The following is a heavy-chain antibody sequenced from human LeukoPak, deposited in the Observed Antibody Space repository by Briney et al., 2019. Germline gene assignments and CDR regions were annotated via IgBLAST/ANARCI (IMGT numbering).Heavy chain of an antibody. V-gene: IGHV4-30-4*01. CDR2: IYYSGST. J-gene: IGHJ4*02. D-gene: IGHD3-22*01. CDR3: ARGGGSDSSGYYLWSSYFDY. Sequence: PSETLSLTCAVYGGSFSGYYWSWIRQPPGKGLEWIGYIYYSGSTYYNPSLKSRVTISVDTSKNQFSLTLSSVTAADTAVYYCARGGGSDSSGYYLWSSYFDYWGQGTLVTVSS. CDR1: GGSFSGYY.